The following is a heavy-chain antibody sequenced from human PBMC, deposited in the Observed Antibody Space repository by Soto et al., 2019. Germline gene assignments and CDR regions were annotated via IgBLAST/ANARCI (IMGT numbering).Heavy chain of an antibody. D-gene: IGHD6-6*01. Sequence: SETLSLTCSIYSGSFSGYYWSWIRQPPGKGLEWIGEISQSGNPNYSPSLKSRVSISIDTSMKQFSLNLASVSAADTAVYYCARAPKVSGSSQTRPDFWGQGTLVTVSS. J-gene: IGHJ4*02. CDR1: SGSFSGYY. CDR2: ISQSGNP. V-gene: IGHV4-34*01. CDR3: ARAPKVSGSSQTRPDF.